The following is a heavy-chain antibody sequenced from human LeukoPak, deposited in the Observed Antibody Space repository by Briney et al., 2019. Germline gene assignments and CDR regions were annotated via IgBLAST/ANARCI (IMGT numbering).Heavy chain of an antibody. Sequence: SGTLSLTCTVSGGSISSYYWSWIRQPPGKGLEWIGYIYYSGSTNYNPSLKSRVTISVDTSKNQFSLKLSSVTAADTAVYYCARSPTAVAGDALFDYWGQGTLVTVSS. CDR3: ARSPTAVAGDALFDY. J-gene: IGHJ4*02. CDR2: IYYSGST. V-gene: IGHV4-59*08. D-gene: IGHD6-19*01. CDR1: GGSISSYY.